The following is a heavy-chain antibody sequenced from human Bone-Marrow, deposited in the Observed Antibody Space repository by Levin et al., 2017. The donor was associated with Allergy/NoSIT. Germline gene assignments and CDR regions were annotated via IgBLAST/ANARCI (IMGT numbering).Heavy chain of an antibody. V-gene: IGHV2-70*11. J-gene: IGHJ4*02. CDR1: GFSLTSNGVC. CDR2: IDWADDK. D-gene: IGHD3-10*01. CDR3: ARIPQYYYGAGTLYFDY. Sequence: SGPTLVKPTQTLTLTCTFSGFSLTSNGVCVAWIRQPPGKALEWLARIDWADDKYYNTSLKTRLTISKDTSKNQVVLTMTNMDPEDTATYYCARIPQYYYGAGTLYFDYWGQGTLVTVSS.